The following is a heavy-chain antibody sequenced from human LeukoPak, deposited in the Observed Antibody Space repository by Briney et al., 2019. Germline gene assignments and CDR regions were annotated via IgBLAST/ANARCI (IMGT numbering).Heavy chain of an antibody. CDR2: IIPIFGTA. CDR1: GGTFSSYA. J-gene: IGHJ6*02. Sequence: SVKVSCKASGGTFSSYAISWVRQAPGQGLEWMGGIIPIFGTANYAQKFQGRVTITADESTSTAYMELSSLRSEDTAVYYCARLGYCSSTSCSYGMDVWGQGTTVTVSS. V-gene: IGHV1-69*13. D-gene: IGHD2-2*01. CDR3: ARLGYCSSTSCSYGMDV.